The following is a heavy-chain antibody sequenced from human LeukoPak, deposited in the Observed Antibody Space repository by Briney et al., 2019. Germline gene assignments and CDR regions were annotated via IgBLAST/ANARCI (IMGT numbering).Heavy chain of an antibody. CDR3: AKLTPYSSGWPPDY. CDR2: ISGSGGST. V-gene: IGHV3-23*01. D-gene: IGHD6-19*01. J-gene: IGHJ4*02. CDR1: GFTFSSYA. Sequence: PGGSLRLSCAASGFTFSSYALSWVRQAPGKGLEWVSAISGSGGSTYYADSVKGRFTISRDNSKNTLYLQMNSLRAEDTAVYYCAKLTPYSSGWPPDYWGQGTLVTVSS.